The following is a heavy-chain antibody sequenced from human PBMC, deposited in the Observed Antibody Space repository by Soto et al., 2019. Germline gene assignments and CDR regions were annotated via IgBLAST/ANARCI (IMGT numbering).Heavy chain of an antibody. J-gene: IGHJ4*02. CDR2: ISGSGETP. D-gene: IGHD1-26*01. CDR1: GFTFRDFA. CDR3: SGAEGPDTAYFSLY. Sequence: PGGSLRLSCAPSGFTFRDFAMIWVRQAPGKRLEWVSAISGSGETPYYADSVKGRFIISRDNFRNTLYLQMSSLRVEDSAVYYCSGAEGPDTAYFSLYWGQGTPVTVSS. V-gene: IGHV3-23*01.